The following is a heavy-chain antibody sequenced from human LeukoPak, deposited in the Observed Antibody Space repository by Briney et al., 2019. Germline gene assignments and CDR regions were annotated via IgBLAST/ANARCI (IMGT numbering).Heavy chain of an antibody. Sequence: APVKVSCKASGYTFTGYYMHWVRQAPGQGLEWMGWINPNSGGTNYAQKFQGRVTMTRDTSISTAYMELSRLRSDDTAVYYCASSHYDFWSGYYSLDYWGQGTLVTVSS. CDR3: ASSHYDFWSGYYSLDY. J-gene: IGHJ4*02. CDR2: INPNSGGT. CDR1: GYTFTGYY. V-gene: IGHV1-2*02. D-gene: IGHD3-3*01.